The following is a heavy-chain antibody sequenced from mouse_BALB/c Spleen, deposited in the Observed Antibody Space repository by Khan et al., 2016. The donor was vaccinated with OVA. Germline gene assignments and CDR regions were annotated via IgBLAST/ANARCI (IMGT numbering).Heavy chain of an antibody. J-gene: IGHJ1*01. CDR1: GYTFTNYG. V-gene: IGHV9-3-1*01. Sequence: QIQLVQSGPELKKPGETVKISCKASGYTFTNYGMNWVKQAPGKGLKWMGWINTSTGEPTYADDFKGRFAFSLETSARTASLQINNLKNEDTATYCCARVGNYWYFDVWGAGTTVTVSA. CDR2: INTSTGEP. D-gene: IGHD2-1*01. CDR3: ARVGNYWYFDV.